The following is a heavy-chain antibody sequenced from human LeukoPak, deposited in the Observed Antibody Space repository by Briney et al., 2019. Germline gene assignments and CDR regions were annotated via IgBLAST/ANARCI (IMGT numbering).Heavy chain of an antibody. CDR2: IKEDESEK. CDR1: GFTFSTYW. D-gene: IGHD2-15*01. V-gene: IGHV3-7*01. Sequence: PGGSLRLSCAASGFTFSTYWMSWVRQAPGKGLEWVANIKEDESEKYYVDSVKGRLTISRDNAQNSLNLQMNSLRPEDTAMYYCARDLSLYCSGGSCYSLNYWGQGTLVTVSS. J-gene: IGHJ4*02. CDR3: ARDLSLYCSGGSCYSLNY.